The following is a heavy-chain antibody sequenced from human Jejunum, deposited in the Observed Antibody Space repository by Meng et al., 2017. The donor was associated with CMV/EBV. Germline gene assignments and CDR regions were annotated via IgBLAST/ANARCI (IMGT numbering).Heavy chain of an antibody. CDR3: ARDLGPQIVVVSSPGY. J-gene: IGHJ4*02. CDR1: TFSSYS. Sequence: TFSSYSLNWVRQAPGKGLEWVSSITGSSSYIYYADSVKGRFTISRDNAKNSLYLQMNSLRAEDTAVYYCARDLGPQIVVVSSPGYWGQGTLVTVSS. D-gene: IGHD3-22*01. CDR2: ITGSSSYI. V-gene: IGHV3-21*01.